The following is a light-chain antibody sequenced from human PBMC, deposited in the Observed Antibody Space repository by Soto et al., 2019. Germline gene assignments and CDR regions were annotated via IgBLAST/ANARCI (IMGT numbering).Light chain of an antibody. V-gene: IGKV3-15*01. CDR3: QQYNNWPPFT. CDR1: QSISSN. J-gene: IGKJ3*01. Sequence: IVVTQSPATLSVSPGERATLSCRASQSISSNLAWYQQKPGQAPRLLIFGASTRAAGVPARFSGSGSGTEFTLTISSLQSEDFAVYYCQQYNNWPPFTFGPGTRWIS. CDR2: GAS.